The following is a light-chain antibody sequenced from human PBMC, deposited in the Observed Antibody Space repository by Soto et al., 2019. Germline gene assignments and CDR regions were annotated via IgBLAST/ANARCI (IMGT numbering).Light chain of an antibody. CDR2: SNN. CDR1: SSNIGSKT. J-gene: IGLJ3*02. CDR3: AAWDDSLNGPV. V-gene: IGLV1-44*01. Sequence: QSVLTQPPSASGTPGQRVTISCSGSSSNIGSKTVNWYQQFPGTAPKLLIYSNNQQPSGVPDRFSGSKSGTSASLAISGLQSEDEAEYYCAAWDDSLNGPVFGGGTKVTVL.